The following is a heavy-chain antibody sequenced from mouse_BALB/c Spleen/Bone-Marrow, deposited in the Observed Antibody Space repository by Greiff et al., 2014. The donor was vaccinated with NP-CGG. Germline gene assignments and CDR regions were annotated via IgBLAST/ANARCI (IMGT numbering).Heavy chain of an antibody. V-gene: IGHV2-2*02. Sequence: VMLVESGPGLVQPSQSLSITCTVSGFSLTSYGVHWVRQSPGKGLDWLGVIWSGGSTDYNAAFISRLSISKDNSKSQVFFKMNSLQVNDTAIYYCARNYYGSSYAMDYWGQGTSVTVSS. CDR2: IWSGGST. CDR1: GFSLTSYG. D-gene: IGHD1-1*01. J-gene: IGHJ4*01. CDR3: ARNYYGSSYAMDY.